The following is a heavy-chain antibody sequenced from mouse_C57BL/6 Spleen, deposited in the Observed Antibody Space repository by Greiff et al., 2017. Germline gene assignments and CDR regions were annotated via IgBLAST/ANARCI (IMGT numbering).Heavy chain of an antibody. CDR1: GYTFTDYY. CDR2: INPNTGGT. Sequence: EVQLQQSGPELVKPGASVKISCKASGYTFTDYYMTWVKQSPGQSLEWIGDINPNTGGTSYNQKFKGKATLTVDKSSSTAYMGLRSLTSEDSAVYYCAMRPQDWFAYWGQGTLVTVSA. J-gene: IGHJ3*01. CDR3: AMRPQDWFAY. V-gene: IGHV1-26*01.